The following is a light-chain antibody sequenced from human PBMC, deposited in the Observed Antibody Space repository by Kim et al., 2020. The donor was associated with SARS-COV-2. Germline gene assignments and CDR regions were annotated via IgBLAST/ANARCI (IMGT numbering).Light chain of an antibody. V-gene: IGLV2-8*01. CDR2: EVS. CDR1: SSDVGGYNY. CDR3: SSYAGSNTV. J-gene: IGLJ3*02. Sequence: QSALTQPPSASGSPGQSVTISCTGTSSDVGGYNYVSWYLHHPGKAPKLMIYEVSKRPSGVPDRFSGSKSGNTASLTVSGLQAEDEADYYCSSYAGSNTVFGGGTQLTVL.